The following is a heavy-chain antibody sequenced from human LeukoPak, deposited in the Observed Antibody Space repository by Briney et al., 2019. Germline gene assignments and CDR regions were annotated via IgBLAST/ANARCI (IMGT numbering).Heavy chain of an antibody. CDR3: ARTRWKLDADY. J-gene: IGHJ4*02. V-gene: IGHV1-2*02. D-gene: IGHD4-23*01. CDR1: GYSFATKY. Sequence: ASVKVSCKASGYSFATKYMHWVRQAHGQGLEWMGWINPASGVTHYAQKFQGRVTMSRDTSITTAYMELTGLISDDTAIYYSARTRWKLDADYWGRGTLVTVSS. CDR2: INPASGVT.